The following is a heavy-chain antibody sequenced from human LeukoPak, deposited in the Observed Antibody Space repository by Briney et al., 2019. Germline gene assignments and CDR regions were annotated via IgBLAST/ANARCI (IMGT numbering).Heavy chain of an antibody. CDR2: IIPILGIA. CDR1: GGTFSSYA. D-gene: IGHD3-22*01. Sequence: SVKVSCKASGGTFSSYAISWVRQAPGQGPEWMGRIIPILGIANYAQKFQGRVTITADKSTSTAYMELSSLRSEDTAVYYCARGYYDSRGQPDYYYYGMDVWGQGTTVTVSS. CDR3: ARGYYDSRGQPDYYYYGMDV. J-gene: IGHJ6*02. V-gene: IGHV1-69*04.